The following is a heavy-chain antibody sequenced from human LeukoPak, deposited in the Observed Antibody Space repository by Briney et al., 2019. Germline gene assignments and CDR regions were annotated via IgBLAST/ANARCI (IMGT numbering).Heavy chain of an antibody. Sequence: ASVKVSCKASGYTFTGYYMHWVRQAPGQELEWMGWINPNSGGTNYAQKFQGRVTMTRDTSISTAYMELSRLRSDDTAVYYCARDWDGSGSYGAWWFDPWGQGTLVTVSS. CDR2: INPNSGGT. J-gene: IGHJ5*02. CDR3: ARDWDGSGSYGAWWFDP. V-gene: IGHV1-2*02. D-gene: IGHD3-10*01. CDR1: GYTFTGYY.